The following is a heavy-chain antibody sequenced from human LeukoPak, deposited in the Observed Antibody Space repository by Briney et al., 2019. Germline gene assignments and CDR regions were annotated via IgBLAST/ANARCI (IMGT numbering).Heavy chain of an antibody. CDR3: ARGGRRQQLVRRFDP. CDR1: GGSFSGYY. Sequence: SETLSLTCAVYGGSFSGYYWSWIRQPPGKGLEWIGEINHSGSTNYNPPLKSRVTISVDTSKNQFSLKLSSVTAADTAVYYCARGGRRQQLVRRFDPWGQGTLATVSS. D-gene: IGHD6-13*01. J-gene: IGHJ5*02. CDR2: INHSGST. V-gene: IGHV4-34*01.